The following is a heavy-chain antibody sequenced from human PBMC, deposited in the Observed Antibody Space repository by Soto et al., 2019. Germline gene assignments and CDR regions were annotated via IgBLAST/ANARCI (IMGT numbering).Heavy chain of an antibody. D-gene: IGHD2-8*02. Sequence: GSLSLSFAAPGFTLSSYAIRSVSQTPLKGLEWVSAISGSGGSTYYADSVKGRFTISRDNSKNTLYLQMNSLRAEDTAVYYCAKGTLGSGEAVVSDYWGQGTLVGTSS. V-gene: IGHV3-23*01. CDR1: GFTLSSYA. CDR2: ISGSGGST. J-gene: IGHJ4*02. CDR3: AKGTLGSGEAVVSDY.